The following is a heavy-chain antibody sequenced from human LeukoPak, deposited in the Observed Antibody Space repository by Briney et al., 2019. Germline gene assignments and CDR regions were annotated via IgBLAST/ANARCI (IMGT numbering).Heavy chain of an antibody. D-gene: IGHD2-2*01. Sequence: ASVEVSCKASGYTFTNYDISWVRQATGQGLERMGWMNPNSGNTGYTQKFQGRVTMTRNTSISTAYMELSSLSSEDTAIYYCAGIRMYCSDISCYPINGFDPWGQGTLVTVSS. J-gene: IGHJ5*02. CDR1: GYTFTNYD. V-gene: IGHV1-8*01. CDR2: MNPNSGNT. CDR3: AGIRMYCSDISCYPINGFDP.